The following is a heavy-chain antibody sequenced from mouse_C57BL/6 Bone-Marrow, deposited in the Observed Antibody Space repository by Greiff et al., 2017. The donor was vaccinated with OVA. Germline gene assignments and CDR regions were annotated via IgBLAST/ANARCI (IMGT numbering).Heavy chain of an antibody. V-gene: IGHV14-4*01. CDR2: IDPENGDT. Sequence: VQLQQSGAELVRPGASVKLSCTASGFNIKDDYMHWVKQRPEPGLEWIGWIDPENGDTEYASKFQGKATITADTSSNTAYLQLSSLTSEDTAVYYCTSYGNLDYWGQGTTLTVSS. J-gene: IGHJ2*01. CDR1: GFNIKDDY. D-gene: IGHD2-1*01. CDR3: TSYGNLDY.